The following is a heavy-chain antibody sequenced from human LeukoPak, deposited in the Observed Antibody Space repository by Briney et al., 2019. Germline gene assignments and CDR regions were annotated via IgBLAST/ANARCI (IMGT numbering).Heavy chain of an antibody. CDR3: ASGHLYDSSGYYLNY. CDR1: GYTFTGYY. D-gene: IGHD3-22*01. V-gene: IGHV1-2*02. Sequence: ASVKVSCKASGYTFTGYYMHWVRQAPGQGLEWMGWINPNSGGTNYAQKFQGRVTMTRDTSISTAYMELSRLRSDDTAVYYCASGHLYDSSGYYLNYWGQGTLVTVSS. J-gene: IGHJ4*02. CDR2: INPNSGGT.